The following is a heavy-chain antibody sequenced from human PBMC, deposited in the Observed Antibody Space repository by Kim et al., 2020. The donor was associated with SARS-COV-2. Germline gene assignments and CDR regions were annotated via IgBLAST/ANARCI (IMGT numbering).Heavy chain of an antibody. CDR1: GGSVSSGSYY. J-gene: IGHJ6*02. CDR3: ARDSRMLVRYYGVDV. CDR2: IYYSGST. V-gene: IGHV4-61*01. Sequence: SETLSLTCTVSGGSVSSGSYYWSWIRQPPGKGLEWIGYIYYSGSTNYNPSLKGRVTISVDTSKNQFSLKPSSVTAADPAVYYCARDSRMLVRYYGVDVWGQGNPVTVSS. D-gene: IGHD6-13*01.